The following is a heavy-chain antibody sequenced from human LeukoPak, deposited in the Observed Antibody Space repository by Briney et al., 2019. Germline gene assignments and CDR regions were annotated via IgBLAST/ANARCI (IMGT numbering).Heavy chain of an antibody. CDR3: IRVTTGFYYMDV. CDR1: GFTFSSYW. D-gene: IGHD4-17*01. J-gene: IGHJ6*03. CDR2: INSDGSIT. V-gene: IGHV3-74*01. Sequence: GGSLRLSCAGSGFTFSSYWMHWVRQAPGEGLVWVSRINSDGSITTYADCVKGRFTISRDNAKNTLYLQMNSLRAEDTAVYYCIRVTTGFYYMDVWGKGTTVTVSS.